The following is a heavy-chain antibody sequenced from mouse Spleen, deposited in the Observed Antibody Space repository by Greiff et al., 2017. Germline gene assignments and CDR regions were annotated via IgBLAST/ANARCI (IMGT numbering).Heavy chain of an antibody. CDR1: GYTFTSYW. D-gene: IGHD2-4*01. V-gene: IGHV1-64*01. J-gene: IGHJ3*01. CDR3: ARWLYDYDEFAY. Sequence: QVQLQQPGAELVKPGASVKLSCKASGYTFTSYWMHWVKQRPGQGLEWIGMIHPNSGSTNYNEKFKSKATLTVDKSSSTAYMQLSSLTSEDSAVYYCARWLYDYDEFAYWGQGTLVTVSA. CDR2: IHPNSGST.